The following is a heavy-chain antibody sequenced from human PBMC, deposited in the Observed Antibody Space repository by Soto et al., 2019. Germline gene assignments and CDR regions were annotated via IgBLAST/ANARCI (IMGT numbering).Heavy chain of an antibody. V-gene: IGHV4-39*01. CDR3: ARRKILGHYYYYYGMDV. CDR1: GGSISSSSYY. D-gene: IGHD3-3*01. J-gene: IGHJ6*02. Sequence: SETLSLTCTVCGGSISSSSYYWGWIRQPPGQGLEWIGSIYYSGSTYYNPSLKSRVTISVDTSKNQFSLKLSSVTAADTAVYYCARRKILGHYYYYYGMDVWGQETTVTVSS. CDR2: IYYSGST.